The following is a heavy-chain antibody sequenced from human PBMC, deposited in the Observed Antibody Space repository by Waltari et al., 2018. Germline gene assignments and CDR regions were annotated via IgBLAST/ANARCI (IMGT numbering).Heavy chain of an antibody. CDR1: GFTFSSYS. J-gene: IGHJ4*02. Sequence: EVRLVESGGGLVKPGGSLRLSCAASGFTFSSYSMNWVRQAPGKGLDWVSSIISISSYIYYADSVKGRFTISRDNPKNSLYLQMNSLRAEYTAVYYCSRDSGIAVAGPPYYWGQGTLVTVSS. V-gene: IGHV3-21*01. D-gene: IGHD6-19*01. CDR2: IISISSYI. CDR3: SRDSGIAVAGPPYY.